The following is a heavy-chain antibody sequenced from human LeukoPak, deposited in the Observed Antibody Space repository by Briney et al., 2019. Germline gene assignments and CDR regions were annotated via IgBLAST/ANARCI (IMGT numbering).Heavy chain of an antibody. J-gene: IGHJ5*02. V-gene: IGHV3-21*01. Sequence: GGSLRLSCAASGFTFSSYAMHWVRQAPGKGLEWVSSISSSSSYIYYADSVKGRFTISGDNAKNSLYLQMNSLRAEDTAVYYCARTYSSGWYRPWGQGTLVTVSS. CDR1: GFTFSSYA. D-gene: IGHD6-19*01. CDR2: ISSSSSYI. CDR3: ARTYSSGWYRP.